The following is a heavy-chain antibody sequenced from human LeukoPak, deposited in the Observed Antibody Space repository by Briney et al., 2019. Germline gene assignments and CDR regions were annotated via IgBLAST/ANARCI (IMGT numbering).Heavy chain of an antibody. CDR3: ARTTYYYDSSGRPYYFDY. V-gene: IGHV2-70*11. D-gene: IGHD3-22*01. CDR2: LDWDDDK. CDR1: GFSLSTSGIC. Sequence: SGPALVKPTQTLTLTCTFSGFSLSTSGICVSWILQPPGKALEWLPRLDWDDDKYYSTSLKTRLTISKDTSKNQVVLTMTNMDPVDTATYYCARTTYYYDSSGRPYYFDYWGQGTLVTVSS. J-gene: IGHJ4*02.